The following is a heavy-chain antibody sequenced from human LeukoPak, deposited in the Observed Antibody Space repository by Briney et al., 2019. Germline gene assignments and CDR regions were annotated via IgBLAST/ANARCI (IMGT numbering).Heavy chain of an antibody. CDR2: ISYDGSNK. D-gene: IGHD5-18*01. V-gene: IGHV3-30-3*01. Sequence: GGSLRLSCAASGFTFSSYAMHWVRQAPGKGLEWVAVISYDGSNKYYADSVKGRFTISRDNSKNTLYLQMNSLRAEDTAVYYCARVPDPYVDTAMVIYGMDVWGQGTTVTVSS. CDR1: GFTFSSYA. J-gene: IGHJ6*02. CDR3: ARVPDPYVDTAMVIYGMDV.